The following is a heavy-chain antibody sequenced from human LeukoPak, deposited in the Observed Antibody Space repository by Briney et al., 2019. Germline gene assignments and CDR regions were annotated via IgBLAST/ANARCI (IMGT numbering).Heavy chain of an antibody. CDR3: ARTMVRGVSYYYMDV. CDR1: GFTFSSYA. V-gene: IGHV3-30*04. J-gene: IGHJ6*03. D-gene: IGHD3-10*01. CDR2: ISYDGSNK. Sequence: GGSLRLSCAASGFTFSSYAMHWVRQAAGKGLEWVAAISYDGSNKYYADSVKGRFTISRDNSKNTLYLQMNSLRAEDTAVYYCARTMVRGVSYYYMDVWGKGTTVTISS.